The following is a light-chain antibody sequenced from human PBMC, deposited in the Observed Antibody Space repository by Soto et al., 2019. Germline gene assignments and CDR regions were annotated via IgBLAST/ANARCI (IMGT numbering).Light chain of an antibody. J-gene: IGKJ2*01. CDR1: QSVSSSY. CDR2: GAS. V-gene: IGKV3-20*01. Sequence: EIVLTQSPGTLSLSPGERATLSCRASQSVSSSYLAWYQQKPGQATRLLIYGASSRATGIPDRFSGSGSGTDFTLTISSLEPEDFAVYYCQQYGSSPRYTFGQGTKLEIK. CDR3: QQYGSSPRYT.